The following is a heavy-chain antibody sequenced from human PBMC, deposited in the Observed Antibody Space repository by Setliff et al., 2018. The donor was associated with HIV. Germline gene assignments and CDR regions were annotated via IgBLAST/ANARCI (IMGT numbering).Heavy chain of an antibody. J-gene: IGHJ4*02. CDR2: INPSGGST. CDR1: GYTFTSYY. V-gene: IGHV1-46*01. D-gene: IGHD5-18*01. Sequence: ASVKVSCKASGYTFTSYYMHWVRQAPGQGLEWMGIINPSGGSTSYAQKFQGRVTMTRDTSTSTAYMELSSLRSEDTAVYYCARDYPRLGYSYGPNYFDYWGQGTLVTVSS. CDR3: ARDYPRLGYSYGPNYFDY.